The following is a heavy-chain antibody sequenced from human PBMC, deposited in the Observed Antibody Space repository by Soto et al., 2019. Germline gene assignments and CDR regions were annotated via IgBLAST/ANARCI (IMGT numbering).Heavy chain of an antibody. D-gene: IGHD6-19*01. V-gene: IGHV3-7*01. CDR1: GFVFRSYW. CDR2: INQDVSEK. Sequence: PGGSLRLSCAASGFVFRSYWMSWVRQAPGKGLEWVANINQDVSEKYYVDSVRGRFIISRDNAENSLYLQMNSLRAEDTALYYCARDGLAAGLYLDNWGQGTLVTVSS. CDR3: ARDGLAAGLYLDN. J-gene: IGHJ4*02.